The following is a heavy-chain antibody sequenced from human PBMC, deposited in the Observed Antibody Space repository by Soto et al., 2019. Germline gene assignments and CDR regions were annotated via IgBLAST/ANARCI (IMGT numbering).Heavy chain of an antibody. CDR2: IDPSDSYT. V-gene: IGHV5-10-1*01. J-gene: IGHJ6*02. Sequence: GESLKISCKGSGYSFTSYWISWARQMPGKGLEWMGRIDPSDSYTNYSPSFQGHVTISADKSISTAYLQWSSLKASDTAMYYCARQGGSSWSPYYYYYGMDVWGQGTTVTVSS. D-gene: IGHD6-13*01. CDR1: GYSFTSYW. CDR3: ARQGGSSWSPYYYYYGMDV.